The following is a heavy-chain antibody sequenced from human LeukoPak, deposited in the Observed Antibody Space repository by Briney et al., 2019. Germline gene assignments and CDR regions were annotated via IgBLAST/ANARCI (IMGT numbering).Heavy chain of an antibody. D-gene: IGHD3-10*01. CDR1: GYTLTELS. CDR2: FDPEDGET. J-gene: IGHJ6*02. Sequence: ASVKVSCKVSGYTLTELSMHWVRQAPGEGLEWMGGFDPEDGETIYAQKFQGRVTMTEDTSTDTAYMELSSLRSEDTAVYYCATATITMVRGVTFYGMDVWGQGTTVTVSS. CDR3: ATATITMVRGVTFYGMDV. V-gene: IGHV1-24*01.